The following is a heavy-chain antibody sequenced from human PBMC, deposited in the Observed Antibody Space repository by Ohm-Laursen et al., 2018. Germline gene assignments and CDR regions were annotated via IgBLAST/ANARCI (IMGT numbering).Heavy chain of an antibody. Sequence: SVKVSCKASGGTFSSYAISWVRQAPGQGLEWMGGIIPIFGTANYAQKFQGRVTITADESTSTAYMELSSLRSEDTAVYYCASIGRLGELSYFDYWGQGTLVTVSS. D-gene: IGHD3-16*02. V-gene: IGHV1-69*13. CDR3: ASIGRLGELSYFDY. J-gene: IGHJ4*02. CDR2: IIPIFGTA. CDR1: GGTFSSYA.